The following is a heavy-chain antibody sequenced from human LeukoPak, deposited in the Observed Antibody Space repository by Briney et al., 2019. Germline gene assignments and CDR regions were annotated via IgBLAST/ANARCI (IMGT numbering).Heavy chain of an antibody. Sequence: PSETLSLTCTVSGGSISANYWIWMRQSAGKGLEYIGRIYSSGSTNYNPSLKSRVTMSVDTSKNQFSLKLSSVTAADTAVYYCARGYDAFDPWGQGTLVTVSS. CDR1: GGSISANY. V-gene: IGHV4-4*07. J-gene: IGHJ5*02. D-gene: IGHD3-3*01. CDR3: ARGYDAFDP. CDR2: IYSSGST.